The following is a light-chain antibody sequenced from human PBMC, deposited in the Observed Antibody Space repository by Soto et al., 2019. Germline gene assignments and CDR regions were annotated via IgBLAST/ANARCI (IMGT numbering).Light chain of an antibody. Sequence: QPVLTQSPSASASLGASVKLTCTLSSGHSTYAIAWHQQQPEKGPRYLMKLNSDGSHTKGDGIPDRFSGSSSGAERYLTISSLQSEDEADYYCQTWDTGIQVFGGGTSSPS. CDR2: LNSDGSH. J-gene: IGLJ3*02. V-gene: IGLV4-69*01. CDR1: SGHSTYA. CDR3: QTWDTGIQV.